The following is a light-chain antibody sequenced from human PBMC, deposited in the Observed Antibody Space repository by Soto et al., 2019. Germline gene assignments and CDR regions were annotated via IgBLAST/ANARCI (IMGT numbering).Light chain of an antibody. Sequence: DIQMTQSPSTLSTSVGDRVTITCRASQTISTWMAWYQQKPGKAPKLLVYDASTLQSGVASRFSGSGSGTEFTLIISGLQPDDSATYYCQQYTNTNNPWMFGQGTKWIS. CDR2: DAS. CDR1: QTISTW. V-gene: IGKV1-5*01. J-gene: IGKJ2*01. CDR3: QQYTNTNNPWM.